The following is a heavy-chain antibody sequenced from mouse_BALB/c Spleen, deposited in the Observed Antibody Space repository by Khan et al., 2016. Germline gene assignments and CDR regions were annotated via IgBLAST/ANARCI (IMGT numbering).Heavy chain of an antibody. D-gene: IGHD6-1*01. J-gene: IGHJ1*01. CDR1: GYSITSGYS. V-gene: IGHV3-1*02. Sequence: VQLKESGPDLVKPSQSLSLTCTVTGYSITSGYSWHWIRQFPGNKLEWMGYIHYSGVTNYNPSLNSRISVTRDTSENRFFLQLNSVTTEDTATYYCATQIYWFFDVWGAGTAVTVSS. CDR2: IHYSGVT. CDR3: ATQIYWFFDV.